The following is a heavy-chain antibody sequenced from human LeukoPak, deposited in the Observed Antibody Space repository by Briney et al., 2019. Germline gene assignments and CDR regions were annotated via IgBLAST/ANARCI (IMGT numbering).Heavy chain of an antibody. J-gene: IGHJ4*02. CDR2: INSGGST. Sequence: GGSLRLSCAASGFTFSSFSMSWVRQAPGKGLEWVSSINSGGSTSYADSMKGRFTLSRDNSKNTLYLQMNSLTAEDTAVYYCAKRAAGYYFDYWGQGTLVTVSS. D-gene: IGHD6-13*01. CDR1: GFTFSSFS. V-gene: IGHV3-23*01. CDR3: AKRAAGYYFDY.